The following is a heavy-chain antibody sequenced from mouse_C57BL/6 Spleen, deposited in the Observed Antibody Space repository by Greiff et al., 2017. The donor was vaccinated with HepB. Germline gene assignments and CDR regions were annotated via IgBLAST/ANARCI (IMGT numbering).Heavy chain of an antibody. Sequence: ESGPGLVKPSQSLSLTCSVTGYSITSGYYWNWIRQFPGNKLEWMGYISYDGSNNYNPSLKNRISITRDTSKNQFFLKLNSVTTEDTATYYCVGNYEGFAYWGQGTLVTVSA. CDR1: GYSITSGYY. CDR2: ISYDGSN. CDR3: VGNYEGFAY. D-gene: IGHD2-1*01. J-gene: IGHJ3*01. V-gene: IGHV3-6*01.